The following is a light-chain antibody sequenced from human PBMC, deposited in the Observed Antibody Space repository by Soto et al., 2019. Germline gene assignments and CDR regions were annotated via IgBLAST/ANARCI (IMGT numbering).Light chain of an antibody. V-gene: IGKV1-39*01. Sequence: DLQLTQSPFSLSASIGDSVTITCRASEVISDYLNWYQQKPGKAPKLLIYGAYNLESGVPSRFSGSGSGTESTLTISSLQPEDSATYFCQQTHTAPYSFGQGTKLEIK. CDR1: EVISDY. J-gene: IGKJ2*03. CDR3: QQTHTAPYS. CDR2: GAY.